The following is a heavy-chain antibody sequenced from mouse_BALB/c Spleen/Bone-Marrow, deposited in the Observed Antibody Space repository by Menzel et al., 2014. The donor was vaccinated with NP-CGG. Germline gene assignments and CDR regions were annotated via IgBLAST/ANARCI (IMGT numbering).Heavy chain of an antibody. D-gene: IGHD1-1*01. CDR3: ARNYYGSSYAMDY. CDR1: GFSLTSYG. Sequence: QVQLQQSGPGLAQPSQSLSITCTVSGFSLTSYGVHWVRQSPGKGPDWLGVIWSGGNTDYNAAFISRLSISKDNSKSXVYFKMNSLQVNDAAIYYCARNYYGSSYAMDYWSQGTSVTVSS. CDR2: IWSGGNT. V-gene: IGHV2-2*02. J-gene: IGHJ4*01.